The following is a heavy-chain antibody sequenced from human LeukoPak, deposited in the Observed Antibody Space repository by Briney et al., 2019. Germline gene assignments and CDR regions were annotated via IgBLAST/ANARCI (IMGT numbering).Heavy chain of an antibody. J-gene: IGHJ4*02. CDR1: GFTFDDYA. Sequence: GGSLRLSCAASGFTFDDYAMHWVRQAPGKGLEGVSGISWNSGSIGYADSVKGRFTISRENAKNSLYLQMNSLRAEDTALYYCAKLAVAGTDGYFDYWGQGTLVTVSS. CDR2: ISWNSGSI. D-gene: IGHD6-19*01. CDR3: AKLAVAGTDGYFDY. V-gene: IGHV3-9*01.